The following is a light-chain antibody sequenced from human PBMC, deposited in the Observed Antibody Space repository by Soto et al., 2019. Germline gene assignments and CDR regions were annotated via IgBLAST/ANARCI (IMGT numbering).Light chain of an antibody. CDR3: QQRSNWPPNT. CDR1: QSVSSY. CDR2: DAS. J-gene: IGKJ5*01. Sequence: EIVLTQSPATLSLSPGERATLSCRASQSVSSYLAWYQQNPGQAPRLLIYDASNRATGIPARFSGSGSGTDFTLTISSLEPEAFAVYYCQQRSNWPPNTFGQGTRLEIK. V-gene: IGKV3-11*01.